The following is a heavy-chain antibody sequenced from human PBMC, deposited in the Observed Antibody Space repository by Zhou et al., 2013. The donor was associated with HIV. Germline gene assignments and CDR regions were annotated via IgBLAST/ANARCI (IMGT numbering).Heavy chain of an antibody. Sequence: QVKLVQSGGEVKKPGASVKVSCKASGYIFTSDGINWVRQAPGQGLEWMGWTSASNGNTNYAKNFQDRVTMTTDTATQTAFLEVRSLTSDDTAIYYCARGRVKWELTDAFDIWGQGTMVTVSS. V-gene: IGHV1-18*04. CDR1: GYIFTSDG. J-gene: IGHJ3*02. D-gene: IGHD1-26*01. CDR2: TSASNGNT. CDR3: ARGRVKWELTDAFDI.